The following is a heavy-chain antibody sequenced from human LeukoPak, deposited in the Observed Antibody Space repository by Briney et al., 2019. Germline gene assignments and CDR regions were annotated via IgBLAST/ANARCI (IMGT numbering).Heavy chain of an antibody. CDR2: ISYDGSNK. CDR1: GFTFSSYA. CDR3: ARGGASREFDP. Sequence: GGSLRLSCAASGFTFSSYAMHWVRQAPGKGLEWVAVISYDGSNKYHADSVKGRFTISRDNSKNTLYLQMNSLRAEDTAVYYCARGGASREFDPWGQGTLVTVSS. V-gene: IGHV3-30*04. J-gene: IGHJ5*02. D-gene: IGHD6-13*01.